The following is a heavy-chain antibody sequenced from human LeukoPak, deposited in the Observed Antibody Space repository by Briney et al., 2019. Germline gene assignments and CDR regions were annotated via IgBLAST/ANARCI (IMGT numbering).Heavy chain of an antibody. D-gene: IGHD4-17*01. J-gene: IGHJ4*02. CDR3: ARGSDYGDYWTFDY. CDR1: GGSISSNSYY. CDR2: IYTSGST. V-gene: IGHV4-61*02. Sequence: SETLSLTCTVSGGSISSNSYYWSWIRQPAGKGLEWIGRIYTSGSTNYNPSLKRRVTISVDTSKNQFSLKLNSVTAADTAVYYCARGSDYGDYWTFDYWGQGTLVTVSS.